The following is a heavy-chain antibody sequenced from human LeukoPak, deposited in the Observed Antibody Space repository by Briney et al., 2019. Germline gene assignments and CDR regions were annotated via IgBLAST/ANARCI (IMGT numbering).Heavy chain of an antibody. D-gene: IGHD1-26*01. J-gene: IGHJ4*02. V-gene: IGHV1-18*01. CDR2: ISAYNGNT. Sequence: ASVKVSCKASGYTFTSYGISWVRQAPGQGLEWMGWISAYNGNTNYAQKLQGRVTMTTDTSTSTAYLELRSLRSDETAVYYCAASGSAPFGTDYWGQGTLVTVSS. CDR3: AASGSAPFGTDY. CDR1: GYTFTSYG.